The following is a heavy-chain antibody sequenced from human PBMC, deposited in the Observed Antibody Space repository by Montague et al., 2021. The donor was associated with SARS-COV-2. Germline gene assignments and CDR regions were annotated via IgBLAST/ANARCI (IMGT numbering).Heavy chain of an antibody. CDR3: ARIWSIDHRNAFDI. CDR2: IDWDDGK. J-gene: IGHJ3*02. CDR1: GFSLSTSGMC. V-gene: IGHV2-70*11. Sequence: PALVKPTQTLTLTCTFSGFSLSTSGMCVSWIRQPPGKALEWLARIDWDDGKYYSTSLKTRLTISKDTSKNQVVLTMTNMDPVDTATYYCARIWSIDHRNAFDIWGQGTMVTVSS. D-gene: IGHD1-14*01.